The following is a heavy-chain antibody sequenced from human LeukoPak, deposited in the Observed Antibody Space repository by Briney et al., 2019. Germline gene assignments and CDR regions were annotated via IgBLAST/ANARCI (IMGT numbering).Heavy chain of an antibody. Sequence: PGGSLRLSCAASGFTVSSYAMSWVRQAPGKGLEWVSAISGSGGSTYYADSVKGRFTISRDNSKNTLYLQMNSLRAEDTAVYYCAKKLVPYYYDSSGYSWGQGTLVTVSS. J-gene: IGHJ5*02. CDR1: GFTVSSYA. D-gene: IGHD3-22*01. CDR2: ISGSGGST. CDR3: AKKLVPYYYDSSGYS. V-gene: IGHV3-23*01.